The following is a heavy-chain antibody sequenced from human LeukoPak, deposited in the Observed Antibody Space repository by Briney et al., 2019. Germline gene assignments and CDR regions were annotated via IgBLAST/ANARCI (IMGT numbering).Heavy chain of an antibody. CDR3: ARVGVTMIVVVSDAFDI. CDR2: ISAYNGNT. V-gene: IGHV1-18*01. CDR1: GYTFTSYG. D-gene: IGHD3-22*01. J-gene: IGHJ3*02. Sequence: ASVKVSCKASGYTFTSYGISWVRQAPGRGLEWMGWISAYNGNTNYAQKLQGRVTMTTDTSTSTAYMELRSLRSDDTAVYYCARVGVTMIVVVSDAFDIWGQGTMVTVSS.